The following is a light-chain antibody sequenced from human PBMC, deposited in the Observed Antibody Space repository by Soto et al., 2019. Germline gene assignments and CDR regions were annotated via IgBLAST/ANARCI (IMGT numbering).Light chain of an antibody. CDR1: QSVSSY. V-gene: IGKV3D-15*01. J-gene: IGKJ1*01. CDR3: QQYNNWPRT. Sequence: ENELTQSPGTLSWSPEANATLSCRASQSVSSYLAWYQQKPGQAPRLLIYDASNRATGIPARFSGSGSGTEFTLTIYSLQSEDFALYYCQQYNNWPRTFAQGTKVDIK. CDR2: DAS.